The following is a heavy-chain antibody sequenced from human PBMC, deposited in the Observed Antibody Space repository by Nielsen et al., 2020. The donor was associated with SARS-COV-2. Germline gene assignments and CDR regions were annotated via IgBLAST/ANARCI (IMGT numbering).Heavy chain of an antibody. D-gene: IGHD3-22*01. V-gene: IGHV3-23*01. CDR3: AKDTRGGYYDSSGPRML. CDR2: ISGSGGST. J-gene: IGHJ4*02. Sequence: GESRKISCSASGFTFSSYAMSWVRQAPGKGLEWVSAISGSGGSTYYADSVKGRFTISRDNSKNTLYLQMNSLRAEDTAVYYCAKDTRGGYYDSSGPRMLWGQGTLVTVSS. CDR1: GFTFSSYA.